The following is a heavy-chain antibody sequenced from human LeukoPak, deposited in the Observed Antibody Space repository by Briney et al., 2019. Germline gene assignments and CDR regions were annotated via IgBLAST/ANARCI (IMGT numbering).Heavy chain of an antibody. CDR2: IWYDGSNK. CDR1: GFTFSSYD. V-gene: IGHV3-33*01. CDR3: ARVHGSSWHHYFDY. J-gene: IGHJ4*02. D-gene: IGHD6-13*01. Sequence: RSGRSLRLSCAASGFTFSSYDMHWVRQAPGKGLEWVAVIWYDGSNKYYADSVKGRFTISRDNSKNTLYLQMNSLRAEDTAVYYCARVHGSSWHHYFDYWGQGTLVTVSS.